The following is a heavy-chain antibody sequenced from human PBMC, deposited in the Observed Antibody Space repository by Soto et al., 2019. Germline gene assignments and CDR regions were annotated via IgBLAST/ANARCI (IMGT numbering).Heavy chain of an antibody. J-gene: IGHJ6*02. Sequence: QVQLVQSGAEVKKPGSSVKVSCKASGGTFSSYAISWVRQAPGQGLEWMGGIIPIFGTANYAQKFQGRVTITADESTSTAYMGLSSLRSEDTAVYYCARGGGVQLYYYYYGMDVWGQGTTVTVSS. V-gene: IGHV1-69*01. CDR3: ARGGGVQLYYYYYGMDV. D-gene: IGHD1-1*01. CDR1: GGTFSSYA. CDR2: IIPIFGTA.